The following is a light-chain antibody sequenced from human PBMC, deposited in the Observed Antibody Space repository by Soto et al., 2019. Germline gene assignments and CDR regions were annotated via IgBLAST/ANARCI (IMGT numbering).Light chain of an antibody. Sequence: EIVLTQSPGTLSLSPGDRATLSCRASQSVNSNYLAWYQRKPGQAPRLLIYGASNRAADIPCRFSASESVTDFTLTITILEAEYFAVYYCQQYDSTPPSFGQGTKVEVK. CDR1: QSVNSNY. CDR3: QQYDSTPPS. J-gene: IGKJ1*01. CDR2: GAS. V-gene: IGKV3-20*01.